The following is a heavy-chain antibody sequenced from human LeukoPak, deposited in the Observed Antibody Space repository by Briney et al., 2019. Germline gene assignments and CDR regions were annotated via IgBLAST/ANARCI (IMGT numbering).Heavy chain of an antibody. Sequence: PSQTLSLTCTVSGGSISSGSYYSSWIRQPAGKGLEWIGRIYTSGSTNYNPSLKSRVTISVDTSKNQFSLKLSSVTAADTAVYYCVRASSGYDSYYYYDYMDVWGKGTTVTVSS. D-gene: IGHD5-12*01. CDR2: IYTSGST. V-gene: IGHV4-61*02. CDR1: GGSISSGSYY. CDR3: VRASSGYDSYYYYDYMDV. J-gene: IGHJ6*03.